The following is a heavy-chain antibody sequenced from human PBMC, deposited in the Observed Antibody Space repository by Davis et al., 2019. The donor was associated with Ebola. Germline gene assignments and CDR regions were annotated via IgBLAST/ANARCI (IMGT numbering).Heavy chain of an antibody. CDR1: GFIVSDKY. V-gene: IGHV3-53*01. Sequence: GESLKISCAASGFIVSDKYMSWVRQAPGKGLEWVSVLYRDERTYYADSVKGRFTISRDDSKNMLYLQMNSLRAEDTAVYYCARHVNGDFWYFDLWGRGTRVTVSS. CDR2: LYRDERT. D-gene: IGHD4-17*01. CDR3: ARHVNGDFWYFDL. J-gene: IGHJ2*01.